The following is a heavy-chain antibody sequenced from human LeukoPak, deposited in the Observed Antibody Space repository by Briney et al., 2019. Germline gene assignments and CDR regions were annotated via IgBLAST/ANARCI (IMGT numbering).Heavy chain of an antibody. Sequence: GASVKVSCKASGYTFTGYYMHWVRQAPGQGLEWTGWINPNSGGTNYAQKFQGRVTMTRDTSISTAYMELSRLRSDDTAVYYCARDYRGGGSNYYMDVWGKGTTVTVSS. CDR2: INPNSGGT. D-gene: IGHD6-19*01. V-gene: IGHV1-2*02. J-gene: IGHJ6*03. CDR1: GYTFTGYY. CDR3: ARDYRGGGSNYYMDV.